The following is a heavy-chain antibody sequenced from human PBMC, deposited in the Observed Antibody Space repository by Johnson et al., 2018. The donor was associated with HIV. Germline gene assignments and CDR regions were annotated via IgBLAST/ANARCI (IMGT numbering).Heavy chain of an antibody. D-gene: IGHD3-22*01. CDR2: ISSGGSTK. Sequence: QVQLVESGGGLVKPGGSLRLSCAASGVTFSDYYMSWIRQAPGKGLEWISYISSGGSTKYYADSVKGRFTISRDNAKNSLYLQMNSLGAEDTAVYYCARGRPSGSHDAFDIWGQGTMVTVSS. CDR1: GVTFSDYY. J-gene: IGHJ3*02. CDR3: ARGRPSGSHDAFDI. V-gene: IGHV3-11*04.